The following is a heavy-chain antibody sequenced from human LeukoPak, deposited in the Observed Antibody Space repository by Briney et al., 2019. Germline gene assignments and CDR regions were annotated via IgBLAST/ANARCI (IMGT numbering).Heavy chain of an antibody. CDR2: INTDESST. CDR3: TRGMRTTNYYYMDV. Sequence: GGSLRLSCAASGFTFGSYWMHWVRQAPGKGLVWGSRINTDESSTIYADSVKGRFTISRDNAKNTLYLQMNSLRADDTAVYYCTRGMRTTNYYYMDVWGKGTTITVSS. CDR1: GFTFGSYW. V-gene: IGHV3-74*01. J-gene: IGHJ6*03. D-gene: IGHD1/OR15-1a*01.